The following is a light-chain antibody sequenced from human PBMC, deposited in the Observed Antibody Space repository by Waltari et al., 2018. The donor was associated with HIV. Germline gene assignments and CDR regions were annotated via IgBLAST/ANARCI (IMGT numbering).Light chain of an antibody. CDR2: GAS. CDR3: QQSYSNPPT. V-gene: IGKV1-39*01. CDR1: QSICSY. J-gene: IGKJ4*02. Sequence: DIQLTQSPSSLSASVGDRATITCRSSQSICSYLTWYQQKPGKAPKVLIYGASRLESGVPARFSGSGSGTQFTLTIRSLQAEDFATYYCQQSYSNPPTFGGGTKVEIK.